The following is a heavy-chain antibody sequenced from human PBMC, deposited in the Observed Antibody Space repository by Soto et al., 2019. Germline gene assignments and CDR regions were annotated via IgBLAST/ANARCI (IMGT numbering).Heavy chain of an antibody. CDR1: GFTFSSYA. J-gene: IGHJ4*02. D-gene: IGHD3-10*01. V-gene: IGHV3-30-3*01. Sequence: QVQLVESGGGVVQPGRSLRLSCAASGFTFSSYAMHWVRQAPGKGLEWVAVISYDGSNKYYADSVKGRFTISRDNSKNTLYLQMNSLRAEDTAVYYCARDFGVIDYWSQGTLVTVSS. CDR2: ISYDGSNK. CDR3: ARDFGVIDY.